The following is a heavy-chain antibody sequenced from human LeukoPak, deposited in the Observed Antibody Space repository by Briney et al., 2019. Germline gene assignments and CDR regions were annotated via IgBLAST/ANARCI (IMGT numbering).Heavy chain of an antibody. D-gene: IGHD3-22*01. Sequence: GGSLRLSCAASGFTFNTYGMNWVRQAPGKGLEWVAFIQYDGSNKYYAESVKGRFTISRDNSKNTLYLQMNSLRAEDTAVYYCAKDLGDVGDSSDYHSNYFDYWGQGTLVTVSS. CDR1: GFTFNTYG. CDR3: AKDLGDVGDSSDYHSNYFDY. J-gene: IGHJ4*02. CDR2: IQYDGSNK. V-gene: IGHV3-30*02.